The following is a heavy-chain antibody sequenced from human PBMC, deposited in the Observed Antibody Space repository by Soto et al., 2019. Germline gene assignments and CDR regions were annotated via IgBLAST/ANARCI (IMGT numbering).Heavy chain of an antibody. Sequence: GGALRLSCAASGFSFSDFYMSWIRQAPGKGLEWISYISSSGSHTPYADSVKGRFTISRDNAKNSVYLQMNSLRAEDTAVYYCARVGSTSAAGVLDYWGLGTLVTVSS. CDR3: ARVGSTSAAGVLDY. D-gene: IGHD6-13*01. CDR1: GFSFSDFY. J-gene: IGHJ4*02. CDR2: ISSSGSHT. V-gene: IGHV3-11*06.